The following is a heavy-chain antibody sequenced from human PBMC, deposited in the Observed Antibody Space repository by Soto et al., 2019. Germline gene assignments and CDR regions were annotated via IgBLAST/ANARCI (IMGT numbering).Heavy chain of an antibody. J-gene: IGHJ6*02. CDR3: ARGDREDIAVVIGARPGEYGVDV. Sequence: QVQLVESGGGVVQPGRSLRLSCAASGFTFRIYAMNWVRQAPGKGLEWVAVISYDGSKKFYRDSVKGRFTISRDNSKNTLYLQINSLRYEDTAVYYCARGDREDIAVVIGARPGEYGVDVWGQGTTVTVSS. D-gene: IGHD2-15*01. CDR2: ISYDGSKK. CDR1: GFTFRIYA. V-gene: IGHV3-30-3*01.